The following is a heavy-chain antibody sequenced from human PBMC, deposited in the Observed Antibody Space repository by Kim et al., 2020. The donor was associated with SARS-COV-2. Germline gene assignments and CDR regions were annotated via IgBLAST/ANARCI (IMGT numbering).Heavy chain of an antibody. Sequence: ASVKVSCKASGYTFTKHAINWVRQAPGQGLEGRGWSNTDTGSPTYAQGCTGRVVGSLDTSVSTADLQISRVEAEDTALKYCARVVWGGERDMDDWGEGT. J-gene: IGHJ4*02. CDR2: SNTDTGSP. CDR3: ARVVWGGERDMDD. V-gene: IGHV7-4-1*02. CDR1: GYTFTKHA. D-gene: IGHD3-16*01.